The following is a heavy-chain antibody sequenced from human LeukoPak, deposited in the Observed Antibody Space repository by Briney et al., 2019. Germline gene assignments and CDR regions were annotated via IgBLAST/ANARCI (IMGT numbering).Heavy chain of an antibody. V-gene: IGHV4-59*01. D-gene: IGHD5-12*01. J-gene: IGHJ6*03. CDR2: IYYSGST. CDR3: VTGGSPYSYYYMDV. Sequence: SETLSLTCTVSGGSISSYYWSWIRQPPGKGLEWIGYIYYSGSTNYNPSLKSRVTISVDTSKNQFSLKLRSVTAADTAVYYCVTGGSPYSYYYMDVWGKGTTVTVSS. CDR1: GGSISSYY.